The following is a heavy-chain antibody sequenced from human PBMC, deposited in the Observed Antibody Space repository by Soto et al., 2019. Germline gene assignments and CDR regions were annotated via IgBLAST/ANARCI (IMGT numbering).Heavy chain of an antibody. J-gene: IGHJ4*02. CDR3: ARRSYYDHYFDY. V-gene: IGHV5-51*01. CDR1: GYSFTSYW. Sequence: PGESVKISCKGSGYSFTSYWIGWVRQMPGRGLEWMGTIYPGDSDTRYSPSFQGQVTISADKSVTTAYLQWSSLKASDTAMYYCARRSYYDHYFDYWGQGTLVTVSS. D-gene: IGHD3-22*01. CDR2: IYPGDSDT.